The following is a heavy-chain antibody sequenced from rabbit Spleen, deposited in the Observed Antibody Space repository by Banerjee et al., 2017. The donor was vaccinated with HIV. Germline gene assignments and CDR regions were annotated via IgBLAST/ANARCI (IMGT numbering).Heavy chain of an antibody. CDR1: EFNFSNYY. Sequence: LRASGGDRREGEGCMSRCCKDPEFNFSNYYMTWVRQAPGKGLEWIGYIDLVFGSTYYASSVNDRFTISSNNAQNTLYLQRKSLTVADTTTYFCARFTGEAGDGYFNLWGQGTLVTVS. D-gene: IGHD6-1*01. CDR2: IDLVFGST. CDR3: ARFTGEAGDGYFNL. J-gene: IGHJ4*01. V-gene: IGHV1S7*01.